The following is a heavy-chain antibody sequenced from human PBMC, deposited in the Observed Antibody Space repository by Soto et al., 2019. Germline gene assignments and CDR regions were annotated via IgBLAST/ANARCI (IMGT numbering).Heavy chain of an antibody. V-gene: IGHV4-39*01. CDR3: ARHHCRGGTCTPL. D-gene: IGHD2-15*01. Sequence: QLQLQESGPGLLKPSETLYLTCTVSGGSISSNSYYWGWVRQPPGKGLEWIGSMYYSGSTYYNPPLKSRVTRSVDTSKKQFSLKLSSVTAADTAVYDCARHHCRGGTCTPLWGQGTLVTVS. J-gene: IGHJ4*02. CDR2: MYYSGST. CDR1: GGSISSNSYY.